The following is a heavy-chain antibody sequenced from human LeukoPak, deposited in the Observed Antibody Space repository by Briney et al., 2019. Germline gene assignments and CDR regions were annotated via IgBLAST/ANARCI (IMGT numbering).Heavy chain of an antibody. J-gene: IGHJ5*02. CDR3: ARGMPEAPGGGFFDQ. V-gene: IGHV3-66*01. CDR1: GFTVSTNY. D-gene: IGHD3-16*01. CDR2: VYSGGNI. Sequence: QPGGSLRLSCAASGFTVSTNYMTWVRQAPGKGLEWVSVVYSGGNIYYADSVKGRFTISRDNSKDTVYLQMSSLRAEDTAVYFCARGMPEAPGGGFFDQWGHGTLVTVSS.